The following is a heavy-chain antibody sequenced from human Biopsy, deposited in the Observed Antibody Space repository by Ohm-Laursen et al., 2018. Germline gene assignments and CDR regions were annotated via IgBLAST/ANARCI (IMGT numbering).Heavy chain of an antibody. D-gene: IGHD1-1*01. Sequence: GGPVKVSCKVSGYTLNELSMHWMRQVPGKGLEWMGGFAPENGKTVYAQNFQARVSLTEDTSTDTAYMELRSLRSEDTAVYYCAADINVWNVNYWGQGTQVTVSS. V-gene: IGHV1-24*01. CDR1: GYTLNELS. CDR2: FAPENGKT. CDR3: AADINVWNVNY. J-gene: IGHJ4*02.